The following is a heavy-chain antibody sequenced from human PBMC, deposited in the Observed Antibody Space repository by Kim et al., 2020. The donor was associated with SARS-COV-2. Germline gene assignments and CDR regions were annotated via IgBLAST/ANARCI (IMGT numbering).Heavy chain of an antibody. Sequence: LKSRFTMSVDTSKNQFSLKLSSVTAADTAVYYCARQRVAATLYYYYGMDVWGQGTTVTVSS. D-gene: IGHD2-15*01. J-gene: IGHJ6*02. CDR3: ARQRVAATLYYYYGMDV. V-gene: IGHV4-39*01.